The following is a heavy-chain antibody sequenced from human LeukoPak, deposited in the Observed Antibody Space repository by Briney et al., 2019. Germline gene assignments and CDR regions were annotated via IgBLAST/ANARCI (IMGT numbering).Heavy chain of an antibody. CDR3: ARVRLPVRYDYVWGSYRYQYYFDY. D-gene: IGHD3-16*02. CDR2: INPNSGGT. CDR1: GYTFTGYY. Sequence: ASVKVSCKASGYTFTGYYMHWVRQAPGQGLEWMGWINPNSGGTNYAQKFQGRVTMTRDTSISTAYMELSRLRSDDTAVYYCARVRLPVRYDYVWGSYRYQYYFDYWGQGTLVTVSS. V-gene: IGHV1-2*02. J-gene: IGHJ4*02.